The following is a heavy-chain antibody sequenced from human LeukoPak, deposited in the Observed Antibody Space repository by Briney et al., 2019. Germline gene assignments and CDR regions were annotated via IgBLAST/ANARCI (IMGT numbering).Heavy chain of an antibody. Sequence: GRSLRLSCAASGFTFSSYGMHWVRQAPGKGLEWVAVIWYDGSNKYYADSVKGRFTISRDNSKNTLYLQMNSLRAEDTAVYYCAKEAPTRLVVRSYMDVWGKGTTVTVSS. J-gene: IGHJ6*03. CDR1: GFTFSSYG. CDR2: IWYDGSNK. D-gene: IGHD3-22*01. V-gene: IGHV3-33*06. CDR3: AKEAPTRLVVRSYMDV.